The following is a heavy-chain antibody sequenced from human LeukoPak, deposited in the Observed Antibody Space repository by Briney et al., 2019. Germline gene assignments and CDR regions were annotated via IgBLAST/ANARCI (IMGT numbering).Heavy chain of an antibody. J-gene: IGHJ4*02. CDR1: GFTFSSYA. CDR3: GRQIYDDSYYFDY. V-gene: IGHV3-23*01. Sequence: PGGSLRLSCAVSGFTFSSYAMSWVRQAPGKGLEWVSSISGGGGSTFYADSVKGRFTISRDNSKSTLFLRMNSLRAEDTAVYYCGRQIYDDSYYFDYWGQGSLVTVSS. D-gene: IGHD4-17*01. CDR2: ISGGGGST.